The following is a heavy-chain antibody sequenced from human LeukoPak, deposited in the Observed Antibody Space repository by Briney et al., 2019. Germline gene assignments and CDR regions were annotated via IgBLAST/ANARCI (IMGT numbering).Heavy chain of an antibody. V-gene: IGHV4-59*01. J-gene: IGHJ5*02. Sequence: PSETLSLTCTVSGGSISSFYWSWIRQPPGKGLEWVGYIYYGGSTNYNPSLKSRVTISVDTSKNQFSLKLSSVTAADTAVYYCATQWEFSRGRNWFDPWGQGTLVTVSS. D-gene: IGHD1-26*01. CDR2: IYYGGST. CDR1: GGSISSFY. CDR3: ATQWEFSRGRNWFDP.